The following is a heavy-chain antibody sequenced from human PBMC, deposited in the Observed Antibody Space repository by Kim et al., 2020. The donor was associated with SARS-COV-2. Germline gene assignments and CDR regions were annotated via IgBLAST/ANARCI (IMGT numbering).Heavy chain of an antibody. V-gene: IGHV4-30-4*01. D-gene: IGHD2-2*01. J-gene: IGHJ5*02. CDR2: IYYSGST. CDR3: AREISSGSCSSTSCYVGWFDP. CDR1: GGSISSGDYY. Sequence: SETLSLTCTVSGGSISSGDYYWSWIRQPPGKGLEWIGYIYYSGSTYYNPSLKSRVTISVDTSKNQFSLKLSSVTAADTAVYYCAREISSGSCSSTSCYVGWFDPWGQGTLVTVSS.